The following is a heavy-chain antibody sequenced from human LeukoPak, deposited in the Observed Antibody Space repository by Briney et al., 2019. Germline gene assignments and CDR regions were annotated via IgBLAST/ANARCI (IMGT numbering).Heavy chain of an antibody. CDR3: ARLPTSYDILTGYYERYFDY. D-gene: IGHD3-9*01. V-gene: IGHV4-39*01. CDR2: IYYSGST. J-gene: IGHJ4*02. CDR1: GGSISSSSYY. Sequence: KPSETLSLTCTVSGGSISSSSYYWGWIRQPPGKGLEWIGSIYYSGSTYYNPSLKSRVTTSVDTSKNQFSLKLSSVTAADTAVYYCARLPTSYDILTGYYERYFDYWGQGTLVTVSS.